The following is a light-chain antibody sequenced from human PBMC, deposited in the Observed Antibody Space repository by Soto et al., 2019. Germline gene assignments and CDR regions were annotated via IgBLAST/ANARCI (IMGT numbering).Light chain of an antibody. V-gene: IGLV1-51*01. CDR3: QVWIGSSDHVI. J-gene: IGLJ2*01. Sequence: QSVLTQPPSMSAAPGQKVTITCFGSGSNVGSNYVSWFRQLPGTAPKLLIYENNKRTSGTPARVSGSNSGNTATLTISRVEVGDEADYFCQVWIGSSDHVIFGGGTKVTVL. CDR1: GSNVGSNY. CDR2: ENN.